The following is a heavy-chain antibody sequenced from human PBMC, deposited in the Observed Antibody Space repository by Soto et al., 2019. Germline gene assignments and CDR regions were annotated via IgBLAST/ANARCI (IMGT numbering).Heavy chain of an antibody. D-gene: IGHD2-21*01. J-gene: IGHJ6*03. V-gene: IGHV4-34*01. Sequence: QVQLQQWGAGLLKPSETLSLTCVVSGGSLSDYFWSWIRQPPGLALEWIGEINHLGSINYNPSLRSRVTRSVDTSKNQFSLKLNSVTAADTATYYCARGGISHWAYFYYMDVWDRGTTVTVSS. CDR2: INHLGSI. CDR3: ARGGISHWAYFYYMDV. CDR1: GGSLSDYF.